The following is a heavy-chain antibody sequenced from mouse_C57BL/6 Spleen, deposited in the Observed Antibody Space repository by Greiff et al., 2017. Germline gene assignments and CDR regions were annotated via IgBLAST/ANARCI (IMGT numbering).Heavy chain of an antibody. Sequence: QVQLQQSGAELARPGASVKLSCKASGYTFTSYGISWVKQRTGQGLEWIGEIYPRSGNTYYNEKFKGKATLTADKSSSTAYMELRSLTSEDSAVYFCARGPYDGYYAPVDYWGQGTTLTVSS. CDR2: IYPRSGNT. D-gene: IGHD2-3*01. CDR1: GYTFTSYG. J-gene: IGHJ2*01. CDR3: ARGPYDGYYAPVDY. V-gene: IGHV1-81*01.